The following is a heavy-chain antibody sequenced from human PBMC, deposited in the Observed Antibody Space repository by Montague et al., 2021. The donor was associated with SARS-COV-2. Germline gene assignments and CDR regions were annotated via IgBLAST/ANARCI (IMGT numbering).Heavy chain of an antibody. CDR2: SYDRSKWYN. V-gene: IGHV6-1*01. D-gene: IGHD3-10*01. Sequence: CAISGDSVTVSRTSGACRKHTPSNCRHAQGRSYDRSKWYNDYAVSVKSRITINPDTSKNQFSLQLNSVTPEDTAVYYCARGLWFGELLSLYYYYGMDVWGQGTTVTVAS. CDR3: ARGLWFGELLSLYYYYGMDV. J-gene: IGHJ6*02. CDR1: GDSVTVSRTS.